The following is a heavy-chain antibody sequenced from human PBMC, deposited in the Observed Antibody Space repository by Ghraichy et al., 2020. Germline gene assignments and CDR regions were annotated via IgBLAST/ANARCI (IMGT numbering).Heavy chain of an antibody. J-gene: IGHJ4*02. Sequence: GSLSLTCTVSGGSVSSGSYYWSWIRQPPGKGLEWIGYVYYSGSTNYNPSLKSRVTISVDTSKNQFSLKLSSVTAADTAVYYCARAAVVPAANSLGLSYYFDYWGQGTLVTVSS. CDR2: VYYSGST. CDR1: GGSVSSGSYY. V-gene: IGHV4-61*01. CDR3: ARAAVVPAANSLGLSYYFDY. D-gene: IGHD2-2*01.